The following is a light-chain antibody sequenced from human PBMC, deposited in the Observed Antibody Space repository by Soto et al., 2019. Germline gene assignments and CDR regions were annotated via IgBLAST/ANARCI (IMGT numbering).Light chain of an antibody. CDR1: SSNIGSNP. V-gene: IGLV1-44*01. CDR3: AAWDDSLEGVV. CDR2: TNN. J-gene: IGLJ3*02. Sequence: QSLLTQPPSASGTPGQRVTISCSGSSSNIGSNPVSWYKHLPGTAPKVLIFTNNQRPSGVPDRVSGSKSGTSASLAISGLRSEDEAHYYCAAWDDSLEGVVLGGGTKLTVL.